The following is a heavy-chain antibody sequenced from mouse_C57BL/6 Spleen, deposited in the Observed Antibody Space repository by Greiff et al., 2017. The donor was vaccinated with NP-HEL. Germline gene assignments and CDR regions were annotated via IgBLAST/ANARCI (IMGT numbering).Heavy chain of an antibody. CDR3: ARGGLAGPFDY. D-gene: IGHD3-3*01. V-gene: IGHV5-16*01. CDR2: INYDGSST. Sequence: EVKVVESEGGLVQPGRSMKLSCTASGFTFSDYYMAWVRQVPEKGLEWVANINYDGSSTYYLDSLKSRFIISRDNAKNILYLQMSSLKSEDTATYYCARGGLAGPFDYWGQGTTLTVSS. J-gene: IGHJ2*01. CDR1: GFTFSDYY.